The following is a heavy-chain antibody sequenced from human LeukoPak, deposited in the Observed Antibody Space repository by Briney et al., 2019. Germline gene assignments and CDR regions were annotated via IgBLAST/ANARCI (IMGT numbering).Heavy chain of an antibody. D-gene: IGHD3-10*01. V-gene: IGHV3-23*01. CDR1: GFTFSSYG. J-gene: IGHJ4*02. CDR2: ISGSGTGT. CDR3: AKDRPASHGSGSFGDY. Sequence: SGGSLRLSCAASGFTFSSYGMSWVRQAPGKGLEWVSAISGSGTGTYYADSVKGRFTTSRDNAKSTMYLQMKSLRAKDTAVYYCAKDRPASHGSGSFGDYWGQGTLVAVST.